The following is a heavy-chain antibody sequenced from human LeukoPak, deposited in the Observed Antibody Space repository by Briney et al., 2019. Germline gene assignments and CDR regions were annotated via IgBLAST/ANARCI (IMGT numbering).Heavy chain of an antibody. J-gene: IGHJ3*02. CDR2: IRYDGSNK. V-gene: IGHV3-30*02. CDR1: GVTFSSSG. CDR3: AKDLKLYSSYDAFDI. D-gene: IGHD4-11*01. Sequence: PGGALRLSCAASGVTFSSSGMHWGRQAPGKGLGWVSFIRYDGSNKYYADSVKGRFNISRHNSQNTLYVQMNRQRAEDTAVYYCAKDLKLYSSYDAFDIWGQGTMVTVSS.